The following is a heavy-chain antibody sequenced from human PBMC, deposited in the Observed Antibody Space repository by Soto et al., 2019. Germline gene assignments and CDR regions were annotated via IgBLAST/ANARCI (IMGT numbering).Heavy chain of an antibody. CDR2: MSANSGNT. J-gene: IGHJ4*02. CDR1: GYTFTSYG. CDR3: ARTYYGSGTLHFDY. D-gene: IGHD3-10*01. Sequence: ASVKVSCKASGYTFTSYGISWVRQAPGQGLEWMGWMSANSGNTDYAQKLQGRVTMTRNTSISTAYMELSSLRSEDTAVYYCARTYYGSGTLHFDYWGQGTLVTVSS. V-gene: IGHV1-8*02.